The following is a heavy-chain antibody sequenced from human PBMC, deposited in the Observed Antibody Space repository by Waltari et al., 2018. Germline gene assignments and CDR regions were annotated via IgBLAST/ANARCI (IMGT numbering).Heavy chain of an antibody. Sequence: QEKLVESGGGVVQSGRSLRLSCAASGFSFTNYGMHWVRQAPGKGREGGAVIWYDGSKKYYADSVKGRVDISRDNSKNTLYLQMDSLRAEDTAVYFCARDQYGESFYYAMNVWGQGTAVTVSS. CDR1: GFSFTNYG. J-gene: IGHJ6*02. CDR3: ARDQYGESFYYAMNV. CDR2: IWYDGSKK. D-gene: IGHD1-26*01. V-gene: IGHV3-33*01.